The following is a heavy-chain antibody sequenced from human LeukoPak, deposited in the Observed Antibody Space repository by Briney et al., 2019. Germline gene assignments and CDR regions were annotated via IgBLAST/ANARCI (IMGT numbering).Heavy chain of an antibody. J-gene: IGHJ6*03. V-gene: IGHV1-24*01. CDR2: FDPEDGET. CDR1: GYTLTELS. D-gene: IGHD3-10*01. Sequence: GASVKVSCKVSGYTLTELSMHWVRQAPGKGLEWMGGFDPEDGETIYAQKFQGRVTMTEDTSTDTAYMELSSLRSEDTAVYYCATGGSGSMNYYYYMDVWGKGTTVTISS. CDR3: ATGGSGSMNYYYYMDV.